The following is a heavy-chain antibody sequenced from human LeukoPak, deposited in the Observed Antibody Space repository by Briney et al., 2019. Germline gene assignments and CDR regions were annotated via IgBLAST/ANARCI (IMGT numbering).Heavy chain of an antibody. CDR3: ARGYGGNSGHFDY. J-gene: IGHJ4*02. CDR2: IYYSGST. D-gene: IGHD4-23*01. Sequence: SETLSLTCTVSGGSVSSGTYYWSWIRQPPGKGLEWIGYIYYSGSTNYNPSLKRRVTISIDTSKNQVSLKLSSVSAADTAVYYCARGYGGNSGHFDYWGQGTLVTVSS. CDR1: GGSVSSGTYY. V-gene: IGHV4-61*01.